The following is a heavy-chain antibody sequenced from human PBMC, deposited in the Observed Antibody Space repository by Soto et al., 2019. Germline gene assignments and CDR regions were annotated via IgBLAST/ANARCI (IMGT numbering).Heavy chain of an antibody. V-gene: IGHV4-34*01. J-gene: IGHJ3*02. CDR3: ARDYCSGGNCYGDDAFDI. CDR1: GGSFSGYY. D-gene: IGHD2-15*01. Sequence: QVQLQQWGAGLLKPSETLSLTCAVYGGSFSGYYWSWIRQPPGKGLEWIGEINHTGSTNYNPSLKSRVTIAVDSSKTQCCLNLTSVTAADTARYFWARDYCSGGNCYGDDAFDIWGQGARVTVSS. CDR2: INHTGST.